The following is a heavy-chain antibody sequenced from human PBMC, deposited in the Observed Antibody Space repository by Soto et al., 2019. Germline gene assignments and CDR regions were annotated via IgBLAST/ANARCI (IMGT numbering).Heavy chain of an antibody. CDR1: GFTFSDSS. Sequence: GGSLRLSCAASGFTFSDSSMHWVRQAPGKGLEWVAVISYDGSDKYYADSVKGRFSVSRDNSKNTLFLEMNNLRVDDTAIYYCAKSFCSSSSCFFVWVDPWGPGTLVTVSS. V-gene: IGHV3-30-3*02. J-gene: IGHJ5*02. CDR3: AKSFCSSSSCFFVWVDP. D-gene: IGHD2-2*01. CDR2: ISYDGSDK.